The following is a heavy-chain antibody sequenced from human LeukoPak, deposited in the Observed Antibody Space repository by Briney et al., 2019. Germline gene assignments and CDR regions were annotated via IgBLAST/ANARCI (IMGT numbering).Heavy chain of an antibody. J-gene: IGHJ6*03. CDR2: IHHSGST. D-gene: IGHD3-10*01. V-gene: IGHV4-4*02. CDR1: GDSISSNNW. CDR3: ARAVPELVRGVYYYYYMDV. Sequence: IPSETLSLTCSVSGDSISSNNWWNWVRQPPGKGLEWIGEIHHSGSTNYNPSLKSRVTISVDTSKNQFSLKLSSVTAADTAVYYCARAVPELVRGVYYYYYMDVWGKGTTVTISS.